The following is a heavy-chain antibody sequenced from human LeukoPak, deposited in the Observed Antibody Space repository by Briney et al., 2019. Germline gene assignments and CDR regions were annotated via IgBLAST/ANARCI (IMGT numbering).Heavy chain of an antibody. V-gene: IGHV4-39*01. Sequence: SETLSLTCTVSGGSISSSSYYWGWIRQPPGKGLEWIGSICYSGSTYYNPSLKSRVTISVDTSKNQFSLKLSSVTAADTAVYYCARDIVVVPADLYYYYMDVWGKGTTVTVSS. CDR1: GGSISSSSYY. D-gene: IGHD2-2*01. CDR2: ICYSGST. J-gene: IGHJ6*03. CDR3: ARDIVVVPADLYYYYMDV.